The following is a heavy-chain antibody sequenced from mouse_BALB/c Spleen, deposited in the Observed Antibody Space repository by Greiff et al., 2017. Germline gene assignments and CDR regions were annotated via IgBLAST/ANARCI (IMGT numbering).Heavy chain of an antibody. Sequence: VKLVESGAELARPGASVKLSCKASGYTFTSYWMQWVKQRPGQGLEWIGAIYPGDGDTRYTQKFKGKATLTADKSSSTAYMQLSSLASEDSAVYYCASGTFLDYWGQGTTLTVSS. CDR1: GYTFTSYW. CDR2: IYPGDGDT. J-gene: IGHJ2*01. D-gene: IGHD1-1*02. V-gene: IGHV1-87*01. CDR3: ASGTFLDY.